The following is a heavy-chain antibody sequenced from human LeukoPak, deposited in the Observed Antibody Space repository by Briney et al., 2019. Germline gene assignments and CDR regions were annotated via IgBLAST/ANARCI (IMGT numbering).Heavy chain of an antibody. J-gene: IGHJ5*01. CDR1: GGSISSSSYY. CDR2: IYTSGST. CDR3: ARRSCSGGTCYESRGWFDS. V-gene: IGHV4-61*02. Sequence: SETLSLTCTVSGGSISSSSYYWSWIRQPAGKGLEWIGRIYTSGSTNYNPSLKSRVTMSVDTSKNQFSLKLSSVTAADTAVYYCARRSCSGGTCYESRGWFDSWGQGTLVTVSS. D-gene: IGHD2-15*01.